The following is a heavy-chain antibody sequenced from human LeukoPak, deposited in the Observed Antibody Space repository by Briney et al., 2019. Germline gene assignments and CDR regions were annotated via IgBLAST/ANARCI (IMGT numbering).Heavy chain of an antibody. Sequence: PSETLSLTCTVPGGSISSHYWSWIRQPPGKGLECIGYISYSGSTNYNPSLESRVNISVETSKNQFSLKLSSVTAADTAVYYCARDDYGDYFDYWGQGTLVTVSS. CDR1: GGSISSHY. J-gene: IGHJ4*02. CDR2: ISYSGST. V-gene: IGHV4-59*08. D-gene: IGHD4-17*01. CDR3: ARDDYGDYFDY.